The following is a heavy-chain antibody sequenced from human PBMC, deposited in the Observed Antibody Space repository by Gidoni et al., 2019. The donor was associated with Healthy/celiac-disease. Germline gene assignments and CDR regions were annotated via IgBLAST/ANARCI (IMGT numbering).Heavy chain of an antibody. V-gene: IGHV1-69*01. Sequence: QVQLVQSGAAVKKPGSSVKVSCKASGGTFSSYAISWVRQAPSQGREWLGGIIPIFGTANYAQKFQGRVTITADESTSTAYMELSSLRSEDTAVYYCARDGAYSSGWYYPRFIYYYYMDVWGKGTTVTVSS. D-gene: IGHD6-19*01. CDR3: ARDGAYSSGWYYPRFIYYYYMDV. J-gene: IGHJ6*03. CDR2: IIPIFGTA. CDR1: GGTFSSYA.